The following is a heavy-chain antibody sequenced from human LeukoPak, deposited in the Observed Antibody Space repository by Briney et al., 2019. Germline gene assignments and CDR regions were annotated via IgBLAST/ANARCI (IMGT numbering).Heavy chain of an antibody. CDR2: IHPNTGIP. CDR3: ARRAYGMFAGLGTYFDY. D-gene: IGHD3-10*02. V-gene: IGHV7-4-1*02. Sequence: ASVKVSCNASGYTFTSYATNWVRQALGQGLEWMAWIHPNTGIPTYAQGITGRFVFSLDTSISTAYLQSSSLKAEDTAVYYCARRAYGMFAGLGTYFDYWGQGTLVTVSS. CDR1: GYTFTSYA. J-gene: IGHJ4*02.